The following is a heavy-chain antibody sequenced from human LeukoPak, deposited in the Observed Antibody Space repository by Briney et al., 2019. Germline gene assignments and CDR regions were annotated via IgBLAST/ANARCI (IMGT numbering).Heavy chain of an antibody. Sequence: GGSLRLSCAASGFTFSSYSMNWVRQAPGKGLEWVSSISSSSSYIYYADSVKGRFTISRDNAKNSLYLQMNSLRAEDTAVYYCARQIYTSGYYFYFDYWGQGTLVTVSS. J-gene: IGHJ4*02. V-gene: IGHV3-21*01. CDR1: GFTFSSYS. CDR2: ISSSSSYI. D-gene: IGHD3-22*01. CDR3: ARQIYTSGYYFYFDY.